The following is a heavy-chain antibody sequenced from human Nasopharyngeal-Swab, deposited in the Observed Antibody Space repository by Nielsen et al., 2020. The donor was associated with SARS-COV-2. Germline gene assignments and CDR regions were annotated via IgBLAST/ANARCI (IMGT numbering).Heavy chain of an antibody. CDR1: GFTFSSYS. D-gene: IGHD4-17*01. J-gene: IGHJ4*02. V-gene: IGHV3-48*04. CDR3: ARDSLNDYGDYVSDY. CDR2: ISSSSSTI. Sequence: GESLKISCAASGFTFSSYSMNWVRQAPGKGLEWVSYISSSSSTIYYADSVKGRFTISRDNAKNSLYLQMNSLRAEDTAVYYCARDSLNDYGDYVSDYWGQGTLVTVSS.